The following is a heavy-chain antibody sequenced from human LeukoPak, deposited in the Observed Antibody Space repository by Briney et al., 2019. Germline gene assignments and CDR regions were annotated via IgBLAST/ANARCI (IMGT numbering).Heavy chain of an antibody. D-gene: IGHD4-17*01. CDR1: GFTFTGYS. CDR2: ISSSGYI. V-gene: IGHV3-21*01. CDR3: ARDYYGDYYFDY. Sequence: GGSLRLSCAASGFTFTGYSMNWVRQAPGKGLEWVSSISSSGYIYYADSVKGRFTISRDNAKSSLYLQMNSLRAEDTAVYYCARDYYGDYYFDYWGQGTLVTVSS. J-gene: IGHJ4*02.